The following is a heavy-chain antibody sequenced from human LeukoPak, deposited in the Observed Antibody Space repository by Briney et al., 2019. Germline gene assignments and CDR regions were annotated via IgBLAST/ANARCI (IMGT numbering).Heavy chain of an antibody. Sequence: PGRSLRLSCAASGFTFDDYAMHWVRQAPGKGLEWVSGISWNSGSIGYADSVKGRFTISRDNAKNSLYLQINSLRAEDTALYYCAKDAGPSFSSGWKGLYYFDYWGQGTLVTVSS. CDR3: AKDAGPSFSSGWKGLYYFDY. D-gene: IGHD6-19*01. CDR2: ISWNSGSI. V-gene: IGHV3-9*01. CDR1: GFTFDDYA. J-gene: IGHJ4*02.